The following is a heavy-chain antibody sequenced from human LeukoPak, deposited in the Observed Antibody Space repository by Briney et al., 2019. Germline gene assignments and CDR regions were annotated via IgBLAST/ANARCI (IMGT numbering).Heavy chain of an antibody. D-gene: IGHD6-13*01. Sequence: SETLSLTCTVSGYSISSGYYWGWIRQPPGKGLEWIESMYHSGSTYYNPSLKSRVTMSVDTSKNQFSLKLSSVTAADTTVYYCARGRGQQLGNFDYWGQGTLVTVSS. CDR3: ARGRGQQLGNFDY. CDR1: GYSISSGYY. CDR2: MYHSGST. V-gene: IGHV4-38-2*02. J-gene: IGHJ4*02.